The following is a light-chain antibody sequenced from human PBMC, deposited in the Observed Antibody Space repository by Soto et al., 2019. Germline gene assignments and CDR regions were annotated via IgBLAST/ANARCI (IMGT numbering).Light chain of an antibody. J-gene: IGLJ2*01. V-gene: IGLV4-69*01. CDR1: SAHSSYS. CDR2: LDSDGSH. CDR3: QTWGTPRVV. Sequence: QAVLTQSPSASASLGASVKLTCTLSSAHSSYSIAWHQQQPEKGPRYLMKLDSDGSHNKGDGIPDRFSGSSSGAERYLTISSLQSEDEADYYCQTWGTPRVVFGGGTKLTVL.